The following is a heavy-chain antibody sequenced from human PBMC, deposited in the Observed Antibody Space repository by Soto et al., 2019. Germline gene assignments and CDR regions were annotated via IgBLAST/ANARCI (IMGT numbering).Heavy chain of an antibody. CDR3: ARLLITNFGVVTGHYFDY. Sequence: SETLSLTCTVSGGSISSGGYYWGWIRQHPGKGLEWIGNIYYSGRTYYKPSLKSRASISMDKSRNQFSVRLTSVTAADTAVYYCARLLITNFGVVTGHYFDYWGRGTLVTVSS. D-gene: IGHD3-3*01. CDR1: GGSISSGGYY. V-gene: IGHV4-39*07. CDR2: IYYSGRT. J-gene: IGHJ4*02.